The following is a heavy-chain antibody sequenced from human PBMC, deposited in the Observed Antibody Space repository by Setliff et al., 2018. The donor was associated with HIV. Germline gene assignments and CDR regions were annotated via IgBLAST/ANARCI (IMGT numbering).Heavy chain of an antibody. Sequence: GGSLRLSCAASGFIFSSYAMHWVRQAPGKGLEWVAVMSYDGNNKYYADSVKGRFTISRDNSKNTLFLQMNSLRPEDTAVYYCARDSPLSHFDYWGQGILVTVSS. CDR1: GFIFSSYA. J-gene: IGHJ4*02. CDR2: MSYDGNNK. V-gene: IGHV3-30*01. CDR3: ARDSPLSHFDY.